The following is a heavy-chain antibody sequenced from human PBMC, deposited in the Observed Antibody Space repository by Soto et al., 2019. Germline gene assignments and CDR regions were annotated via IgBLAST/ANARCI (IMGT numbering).Heavy chain of an antibody. CDR1: GFTFSSYG. CDR3: VKDDSSGWPYYYGMDV. Sequence: QVQLVESGGGVVQPGRSLRLSCAASGFTFSSYGMHWVRQAPGKGLEWVAVISYDGSNKYYADSLKGRFTVSRDNSKNTLYLQMSRLRAEDTAVYYCVKDDSSGWPYYYGMDVWGQGTTVTVSS. J-gene: IGHJ6*02. D-gene: IGHD6-19*01. V-gene: IGHV3-30*18. CDR2: ISYDGSNK.